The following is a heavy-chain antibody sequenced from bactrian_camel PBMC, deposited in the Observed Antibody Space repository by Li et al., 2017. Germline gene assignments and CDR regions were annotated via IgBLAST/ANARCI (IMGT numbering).Heavy chain of an antibody. Sequence: QVQLVESGGGSVQAGGSLKLTCTASTYDYRRDRMGWFRQAPGKGREGVAAISTTGRSPYYADSVKGRFTISQDNAKNTLYLQMNSLKREDTAMYYCAAGAGSYNPYDPPPAKIGPYGMDYWGKGTQVTVS. V-gene: IGHV3S1*01. J-gene: IGHJ7*01. CDR1: TYDYRRDR. D-gene: IGHD3*01. CDR2: ISTTGRSP.